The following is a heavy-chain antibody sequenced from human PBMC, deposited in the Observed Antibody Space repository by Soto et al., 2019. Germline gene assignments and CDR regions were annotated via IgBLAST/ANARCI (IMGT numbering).Heavy chain of an antibody. CDR3: ARDARVLLWFGELPHPVNY. CDR2: IKQDGSEK. V-gene: IGHV3-7*01. J-gene: IGHJ4*02. CDR1: GFTFSSYW. D-gene: IGHD3-10*01. Sequence: GGSLRLSCAASGFTFSSYWMSWARQAPGKELEWMANIKQDGSEKYYVDSMKGRFTISRDNAKNSLYLQMNSLRADDTVVYYCARDARVLLWFGELPHPVNYWVQGTLVTVSS.